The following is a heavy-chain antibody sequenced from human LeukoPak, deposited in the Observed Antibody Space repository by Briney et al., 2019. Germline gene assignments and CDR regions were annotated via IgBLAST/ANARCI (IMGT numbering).Heavy chain of an antibody. D-gene: IGHD3-10*01. Sequence: ASVKVSCKASGYTFTGYYMHWVRQAPGQGLEWMGWINPNSGGTNYAQKFQGRVTMTRDTSISTAYMELSRLRSDDTAVYYCARGAGPFHGSGSYQNNWFDPWGQGTLVTVS. CDR2: INPNSGGT. J-gene: IGHJ5*02. CDR3: ARGAGPFHGSGSYQNNWFDP. V-gene: IGHV1-2*02. CDR1: GYTFTGYY.